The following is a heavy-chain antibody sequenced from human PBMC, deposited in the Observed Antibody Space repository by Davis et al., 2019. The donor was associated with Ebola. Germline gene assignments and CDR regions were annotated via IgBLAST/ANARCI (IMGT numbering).Heavy chain of an antibody. CDR1: GFTFDDYA. J-gene: IGHJ4*02. CDR3: AKGGYYGSGYDWYYFDY. CDR2: ISWNSGTI. V-gene: IGHV3-9*01. Sequence: SLKISCAASGFTFDDYAMHWVRQAPGKGLEWVSRISWNSGTIGYADSVKGRFTISRDNAKNSLYLQMNSLRAEDTAVYYCAKGGYYGSGYDWYYFDYWGQGTLVTVSS. D-gene: IGHD3-10*01.